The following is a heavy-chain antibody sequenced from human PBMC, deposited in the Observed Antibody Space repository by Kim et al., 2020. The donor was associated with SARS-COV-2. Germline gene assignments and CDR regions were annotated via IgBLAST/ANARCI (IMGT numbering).Heavy chain of an antibody. CDR1: GGSFSGYY. D-gene: IGHD3-10*01. CDR3: AGGSGNPSARRGYYYYGMDV. V-gene: IGHV4-34*01. CDR2: INHSGST. J-gene: IGHJ6*02. Sequence: SETLSLTCAVYGGSFSGYYWSWIRQPPGKGLEWIGEINHSGSTNYNPSLKSRVTISVDTSKNQFSLKLSSVTAADTAVYYCAGGSGNPSARRGYYYYGMDVWGQGTTVTVSS.